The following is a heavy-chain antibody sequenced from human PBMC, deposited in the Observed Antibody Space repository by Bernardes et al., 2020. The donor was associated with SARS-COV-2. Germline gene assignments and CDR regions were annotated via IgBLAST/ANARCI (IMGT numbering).Heavy chain of an antibody. CDR2: IWYDGSNK. J-gene: IGHJ4*02. CDR1: GFTFSSYG. CDR3: ARDIGYDSSGHVY. Sequence: GGSLILSCAASGFTFSSYGMHWVRQAPGKGLEWVAVIWYDGSNKYYADSVKGRFTISRDNSKNTLYLQMNSLRAEDTAVYYCARDIGYDSSGHVYWGQGTLVTVSS. V-gene: IGHV3-33*01. D-gene: IGHD3-22*01.